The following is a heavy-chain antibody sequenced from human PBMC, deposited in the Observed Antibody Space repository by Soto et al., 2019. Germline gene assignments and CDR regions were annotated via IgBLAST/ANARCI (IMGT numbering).Heavy chain of an antibody. D-gene: IGHD2-8*01. CDR1: GGSFSGYY. V-gene: IGHV4-34*01. J-gene: IGHJ4*02. CDR2: INHSGST. Sequence: PSETLSLTCAVYGGSFSGYYWSWIRQPPGKGLEWIGEINHSGSTNYNPSLKSRVTISVDTSKNQFSLKLSSVTAADTAVYYCARGRRIVLLVYAINRHFAYWGQGTLVTVS. CDR3: ARGRRIVLLVYAINRHFAY.